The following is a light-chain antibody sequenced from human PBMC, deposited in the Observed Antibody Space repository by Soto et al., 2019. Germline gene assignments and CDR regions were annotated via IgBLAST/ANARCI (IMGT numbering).Light chain of an antibody. V-gene: IGKV1-39*01. CDR3: QESHSIPYT. Sequence: DIQMTQSPSSLSASVGDRVTITCRASPTIRSYLDWYQQKPGKAPKLPIYAASILQSGVPSRFSCSRSGTEFTLNISSLQPEEFATYYGQESHSIPYTFGQGPKLEIK. J-gene: IGKJ2*01. CDR2: AAS. CDR1: PTIRSY.